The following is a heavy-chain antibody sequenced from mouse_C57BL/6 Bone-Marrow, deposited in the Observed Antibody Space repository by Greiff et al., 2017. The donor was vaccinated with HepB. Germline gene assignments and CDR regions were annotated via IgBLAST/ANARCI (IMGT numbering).Heavy chain of an antibody. CDR3: ARHAGPHFNY. D-gene: IGHD4-1*01. J-gene: IGHJ2*01. CDR1: GFTFSSYG. CDR2: ISSGGSYT. Sequence: EVKLVESGGDLVKPGGSLKLSCAASGFTFSSYGMSWVRQTPDKRLEWVATISSGGSYTYYPDSVKGRFTISRDNAKNTLYLQMSSLKSEDTAMYYCARHAGPHFNYWGQGTTLTVSS. V-gene: IGHV5-6*02.